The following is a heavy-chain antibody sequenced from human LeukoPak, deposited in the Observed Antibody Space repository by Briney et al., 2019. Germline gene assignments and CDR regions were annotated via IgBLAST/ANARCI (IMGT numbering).Heavy chain of an antibody. CDR2: IYTSGST. Sequence: SETLSLTCTVSGGSISSYYWSWIRQPPGKGLEWIGYIYTSGSTNYNPSLKSRVTISVDTSKNQFSLKLGSVTAADTAVYYCARQVGATDFDYWGQGTLVTVSS. V-gene: IGHV4-4*09. J-gene: IGHJ4*02. CDR3: ARQVGATDFDY. D-gene: IGHD1-26*01. CDR1: GGSISSYY.